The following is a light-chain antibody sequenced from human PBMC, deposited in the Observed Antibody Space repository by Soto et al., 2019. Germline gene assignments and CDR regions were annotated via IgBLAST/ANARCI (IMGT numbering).Light chain of an antibody. V-gene: IGKV3-15*01. J-gene: IGKJ2*01. CDR3: QQYNNWPPYT. CDR1: QSVNSD. CDR2: GAS. Sequence: EIVLTQSPATLSVSPGNRATLSCRASQSVNSDLAWYQQKPGQAPRLLIYGASTRATGTPTRFSGSGSGTEFTLTLSSLQSEDFAVYFCQQYNNWPPYTFCQGTKLEIK.